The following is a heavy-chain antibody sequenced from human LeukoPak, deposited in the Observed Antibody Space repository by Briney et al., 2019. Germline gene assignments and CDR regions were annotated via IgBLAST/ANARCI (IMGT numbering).Heavy chain of an antibody. V-gene: IGHV3-23*01. D-gene: IGHD6-13*01. J-gene: IGHJ6*02. CDR3: AKRTSDSSSWYNYYYYGMDV. Sequence: PGGSPRLSCAASGFTFSSYAMSWVRQAPGKGLEWVSAISGSGGSTYYADSVKGRFTISRDNSKNTLYLQMNSLRAEDTAVYYCAKRTSDSSSWYNYYYYGMDVWGQGTTVTVSS. CDR1: GFTFSSYA. CDR2: ISGSGGST.